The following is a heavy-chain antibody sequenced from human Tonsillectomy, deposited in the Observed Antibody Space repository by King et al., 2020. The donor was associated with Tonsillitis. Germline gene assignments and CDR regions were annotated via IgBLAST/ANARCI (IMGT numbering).Heavy chain of an antibody. Sequence: QMQLQESGPGLMKPSETLSLTCTVSGGSISSSSYYWVWIRQPPGKGLEWIGSIFYSGSTYYNPSLKSRVTISLDTSKNQFSLKLSSVTAADTAVYYCARRMQLWLTHAFDMWGQGTMVTVSS. D-gene: IGHD5-18*01. CDR1: GGSISSSSYY. V-gene: IGHV4-39*01. CDR3: ARRMQLWLTHAFDM. J-gene: IGHJ3*02. CDR2: IFYSGST.